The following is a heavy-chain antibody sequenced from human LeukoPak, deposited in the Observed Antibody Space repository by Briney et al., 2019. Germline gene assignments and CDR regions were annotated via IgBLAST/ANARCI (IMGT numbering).Heavy chain of an antibody. CDR3: AGHLIAVAGYYYYYYMDV. V-gene: IGHV5-51*01. J-gene: IGHJ6*03. CDR1: GYIFTSYW. CDR2: IYPGDSDT. Sequence: AGESLTISCKGSGYIFTSYWIGWVRQMPGKGLEWMGIIYPGDSDTRYSPSFQGQVTISADKSISTAYLQWSSLKASDTAMYYCAGHLIAVAGYYYYYYMDVWGKGTTVTVSS. D-gene: IGHD6-19*01.